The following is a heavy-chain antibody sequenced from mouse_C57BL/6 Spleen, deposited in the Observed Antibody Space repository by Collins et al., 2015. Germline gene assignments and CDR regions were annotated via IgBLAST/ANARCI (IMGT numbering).Heavy chain of an antibody. V-gene: IGHV1-55*01. CDR3: ARGYYSDWYFDV. CDR2: IYPGSGST. D-gene: IGHD1-1*01. Sequence: PGQGLEWIGDIYPGSGSTNYNEKFKSKATLTVDTSSSTAYMQLSSLTSEDSAVYYCARGYYSDWYFDVRGTGTTVTVSS. J-gene: IGHJ1*03.